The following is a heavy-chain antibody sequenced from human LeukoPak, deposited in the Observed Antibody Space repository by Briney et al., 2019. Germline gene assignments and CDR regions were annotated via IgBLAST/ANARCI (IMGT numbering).Heavy chain of an antibody. CDR1: GFTFSSYS. D-gene: IGHD6-13*01. J-gene: IGHJ4*02. CDR3: ARGGSIAAAFDY. Sequence: PGGSLRLSCAASGFTFSSYSMNWVRQAPGKGLEWVSSISSSSSYIYYADSVKGRFTISRDNAKNSLYLQMNSLRAEDTAVYYCARGGSIAAAFDYWAREPWSPSPQ. V-gene: IGHV3-21*01. CDR2: ISSSSSYI.